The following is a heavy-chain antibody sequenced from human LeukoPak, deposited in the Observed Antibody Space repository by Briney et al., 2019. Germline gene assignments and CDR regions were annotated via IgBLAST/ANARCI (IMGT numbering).Heavy chain of an antibody. CDR3: ARDETVTTWFDY. Sequence: GGSLRLSCAASGFTFSDYYMSWIRQAPGKGLEWVSYIGSSGSTIYYADSVKGRFTISRDNAKNSLYLQMNSLRAEDTAVYYCARDETVTTWFDYWGQGTLVTVSS. D-gene: IGHD4-17*01. CDR1: GFTFSDYY. CDR2: IGSSGSTI. J-gene: IGHJ4*02. V-gene: IGHV3-11*01.